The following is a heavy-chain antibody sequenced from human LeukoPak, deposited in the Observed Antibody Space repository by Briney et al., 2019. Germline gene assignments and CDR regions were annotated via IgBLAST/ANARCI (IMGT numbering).Heavy chain of an antibody. J-gene: IGHJ3*02. CDR3: ARAPVTVKDSFDI. CDR1: GGSITSYY. D-gene: IGHD4-11*01. V-gene: IGHV4-59*12. Sequence: ASETLSLTCSVSGGSITSYYWSWIRQPPGKGLEWIGHVSDGGRTNYSPSPRSRVSISVDTSKNQFSLKLNSVTAADTAVYYCARAPVTVKDSFDIWGQGTMVTVSS. CDR2: VSDGGRT.